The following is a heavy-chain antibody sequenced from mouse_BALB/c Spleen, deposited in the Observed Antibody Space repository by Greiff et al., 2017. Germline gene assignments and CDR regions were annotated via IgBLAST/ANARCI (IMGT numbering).Heavy chain of an antibody. CDR1: GYTFTDYN. CDR2: IYPYNGGT. CDR3: ARSRRYDYAMDY. Sequence: EVQLQQSGPELVKPGASVKISCKASGYTFTDYNMHWVKQSHGKSLVWIGYIYPYNGGTGYNQKFKSKATLTVDNSSSTAYMELRSLTSEDSAVYYCARSRRYDYAMDYWGQGTSVTVSA. J-gene: IGHJ4*01. D-gene: IGHD2-14*01. V-gene: IGHV1S29*02.